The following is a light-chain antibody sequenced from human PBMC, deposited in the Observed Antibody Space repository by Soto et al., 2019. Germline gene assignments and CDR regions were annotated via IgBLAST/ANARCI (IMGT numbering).Light chain of an antibody. Sequence: QSVLTQPPSESGTPGQRVTISCSGSRSNIGSNAVNWYQQLPGTAPKFLIYSNNQRPSGVPKRFSGSKSGTSASLAISGLQSEGEADYYCATWDDSLNGHVVFGGGTKVTVL. CDR1: RSNIGSNA. CDR2: SNN. J-gene: IGLJ2*01. CDR3: ATWDDSLNGHVV. V-gene: IGLV1-44*01.